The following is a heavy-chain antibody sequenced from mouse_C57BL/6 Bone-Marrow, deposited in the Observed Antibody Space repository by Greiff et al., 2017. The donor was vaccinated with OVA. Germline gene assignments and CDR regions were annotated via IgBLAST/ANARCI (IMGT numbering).Heavy chain of an antibody. V-gene: IGHV1-62-2*01. J-gene: IGHJ2*01. D-gene: IGHD3-3*01. CDR2: FYPGSGSI. CDR3: ARHEGDEEDFDY. Sequence: QVQLKESGAELVKPGASVKLSCKASGYTFTEYTIHWVKQRSGQGLEWIGWFYPGSGSIKYNEKFKDKATLTADKSSSTVYMELSRLTSEDSAVYCCARHEGDEEDFDYWGQGTTLTVSS. CDR1: GYTFTEYT.